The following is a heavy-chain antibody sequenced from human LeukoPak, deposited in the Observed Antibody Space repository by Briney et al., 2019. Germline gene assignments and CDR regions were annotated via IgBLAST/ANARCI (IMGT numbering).Heavy chain of an antibody. CDR1: GFTFSTYS. CDR2: ISSNNRYI. V-gene: IGHV3-21*04. J-gene: IGHJ6*02. CDR3: ARPANNWNFGYGLDV. D-gene: IGHD1-7*01. Sequence: GGSLRLSCAASGFTFSTYSMNWVRQAPGKGLEWVSSISSNNRYIYYADSVKGRFTISRDNAKNSLYLQMNSLRTEDTALYHCARPANNWNFGYGLDVWGQGTTVAVSS.